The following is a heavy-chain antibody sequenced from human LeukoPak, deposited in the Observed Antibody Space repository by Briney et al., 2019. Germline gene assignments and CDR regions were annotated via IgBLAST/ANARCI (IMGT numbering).Heavy chain of an antibody. CDR2: ISGSDDST. Sequence: GGSLRLSCAASRFTFGSYAMSWVRQAPGKGLEWVSGISGSDDSTYYADSVKGRFTISRDNSKNTLYLQMNSLRAEDAAVYYCAKDLKDLAGYYFDSWGQGTLVTVSS. CDR3: AKDLKDLAGYYFDS. D-gene: IGHD1-14*01. V-gene: IGHV3-23*01. J-gene: IGHJ4*02. CDR1: RFTFGSYA.